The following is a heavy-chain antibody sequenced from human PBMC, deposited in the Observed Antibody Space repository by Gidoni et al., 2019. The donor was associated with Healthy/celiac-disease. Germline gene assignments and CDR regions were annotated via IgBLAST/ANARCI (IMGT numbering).Heavy chain of an antibody. J-gene: IGHJ6*02. V-gene: IGHV3-33*01. Sequence: QVQLVESGGGVVQPGRSLRLSCAASGFTFSSYGMHWVRQAPGTGLEWVAVIWYDGSNKYYADSGKGRFTISRDNSKNTLYLQMNSLRAEDTAVYYCARELATVTDYYYYGMDVWGQGTTVTVSS. CDR1: GFTFSSYG. CDR3: ARELATVTDYYYYGMDV. CDR2: IWYDGSNK. D-gene: IGHD4-17*01.